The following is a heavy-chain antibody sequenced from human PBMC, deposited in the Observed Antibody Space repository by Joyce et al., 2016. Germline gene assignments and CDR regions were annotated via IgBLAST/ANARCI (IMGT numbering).Heavy chain of an antibody. CDR3: TRSLPHGDGDKKATDF. D-gene: IGHD4-17*01. CDR1: EYTFTSYA. V-gene: IGHV1-3*05. CDR2: IPAGSGVT. J-gene: IGHJ4*02. Sequence: QVLLVQSGTAQKEPGPSMTVSCKTSEYTFTSYAIKWVRQAPGQGLEWMGRIPAGSGVTMYSQKFHDRVSISRDTSASTVVLEVRGLISADTATYYCTRSLPHGDGDKKATDFWGQGTLVTVSS.